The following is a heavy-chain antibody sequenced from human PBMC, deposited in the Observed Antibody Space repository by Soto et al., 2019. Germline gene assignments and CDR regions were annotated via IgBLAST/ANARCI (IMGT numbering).Heavy chain of an antibody. CDR1: GGTLSNYA. V-gene: IGHV1-69*01. CDR3: ASRPVRVTISGRGPAGMDV. CDR2: IIPVSGRA. J-gene: IGHJ6*02. Sequence: QVQLVQSGAEVKKPGTSVKVSCRASGGTLSNYAISWLRQAPGQRLEWVGGIIPVSGRAYYAQRLQGRVTIIADESTNTAHMELSSLRSEETAVYLCASRPVRVTISGRGPAGMDVWGQGTTVTVSS. D-gene: IGHD3-3*01.